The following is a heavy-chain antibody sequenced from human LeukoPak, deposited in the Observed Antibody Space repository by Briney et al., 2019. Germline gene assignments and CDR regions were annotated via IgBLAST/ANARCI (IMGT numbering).Heavy chain of an antibody. CDR2: IYSGGST. Sequence: GGSLRLSCVASGFTVSSNYMSWVRQPPGKGLEWVSVIYSGGSTYYADSVKGRFTIYRDNSKNTLYLQMNSLRAEDTAVYYCARNRDYGQTGYFDYWGQGTLVTVSS. CDR1: GFTVSSNY. D-gene: IGHD4/OR15-4a*01. V-gene: IGHV3-66*01. J-gene: IGHJ4*02. CDR3: ARNRDYGQTGYFDY.